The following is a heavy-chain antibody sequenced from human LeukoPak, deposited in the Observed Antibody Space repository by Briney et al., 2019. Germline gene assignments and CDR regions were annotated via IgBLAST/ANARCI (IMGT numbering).Heavy chain of an antibody. CDR3: ARGEAILDP. CDR1: GGSFSDQY. D-gene: IGHD2-21*01. CDR2: INHGGTT. J-gene: IGHJ5*02. Sequence: SETLSLTCGVYGGSFSDQYWSWIRQPPGKGLEWIGEINHGGTTNYNPSLKSRVTISVDTSKNQFSLKLSSVTAAGTAVYYCARGEAILDPWGQGTLVTVSS. V-gene: IGHV4-34*01.